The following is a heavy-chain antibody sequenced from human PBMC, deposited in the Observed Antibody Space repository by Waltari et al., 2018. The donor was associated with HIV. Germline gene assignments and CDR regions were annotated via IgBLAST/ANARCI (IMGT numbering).Heavy chain of an antibody. CDR2: SNNDGST. V-gene: IGHV3-74*01. J-gene: IGHJ4*02. CDR1: GFTFSSYW. D-gene: IGHD1-7*01. Sequence: EVQLVESGGGVVQPGGSLRLSCAASGFTFSSYWMHWVRQAPGKGLVWVSRSNNDGSTSYADSVKGRFTISRDNAKNTLYLQMNSLRAEDTAVYYCARDPFTNYRAFDYWGQGTLVTVSS. CDR3: ARDPFTNYRAFDY.